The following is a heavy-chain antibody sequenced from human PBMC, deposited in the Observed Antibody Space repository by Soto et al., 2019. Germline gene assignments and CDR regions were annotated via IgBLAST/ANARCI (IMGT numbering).Heavy chain of an antibody. CDR1: GFTFSSYG. CDR2: ISYDGSNK. V-gene: IGHV3-30*18. CDR3: AKDRDYYGSGSCPPPIL. D-gene: IGHD3-10*01. J-gene: IGHJ4*02. Sequence: GGSLRLSCAASGFTFSSYGMHWVRQAPGKGLEWVAVISYDGSNKYYADSVKGRFTISRDNSKNTLYLQMNSLRAEDTAVYYCAKDRDYYGSGSCPPPILWGQGTLVTVSS.